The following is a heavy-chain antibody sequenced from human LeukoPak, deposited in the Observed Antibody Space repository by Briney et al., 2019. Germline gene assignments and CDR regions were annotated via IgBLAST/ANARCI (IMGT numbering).Heavy chain of an antibody. V-gene: IGHV4-59*01. Sequence: SETLSLTCTVSGGSISSYYWSWIRQPPGKGLEWIGYIYYSGSTNYNPSLKSRVTISVGTSKNQFSLKLSSVTAADTAVYYCARGGSSGWTYYFDYWGQGTLVTVSS. CDR2: IYYSGST. J-gene: IGHJ4*02. CDR3: ARGGSSGWTYYFDY. D-gene: IGHD6-19*01. CDR1: GGSISSYY.